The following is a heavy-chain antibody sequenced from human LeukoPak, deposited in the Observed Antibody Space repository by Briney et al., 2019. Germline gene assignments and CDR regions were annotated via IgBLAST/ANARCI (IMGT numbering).Heavy chain of an antibody. CDR3: AKDRPNYYDSSGHYYRRDGDY. D-gene: IGHD3-22*01. J-gene: IGHJ4*02. CDR2: VSGSGGYT. Sequence: PGGSLRLSCAASGFTFSSYAMSWVRQAPGKGLEWVSSVSGSGGYTYYAGSVKGRFTISRDNSKNTLYLQMNSLRAVDTAIYYCAKDRPNYYDSSGHYYRRDGDYWGQGTLVTVSS. V-gene: IGHV3-23*01. CDR1: GFTFSSYA.